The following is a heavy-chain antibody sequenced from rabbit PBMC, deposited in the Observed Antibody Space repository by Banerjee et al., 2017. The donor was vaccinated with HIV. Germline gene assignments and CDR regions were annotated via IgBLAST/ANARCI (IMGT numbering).Heavy chain of an antibody. CDR1: GFDFSSYG. V-gene: IGHV1S47*01. CDR2: IDPIFGST. D-gene: IGHD4-1*01. Sequence: QEQLVESGGGLVQPGGSLKLSCKASGFDFSSYGVSWVRQAPGKGLEWIGYIDPIFGSTDYASWVNGRFTISSHNAQNTLYLQLNSLTAADTATYFCVRDLAGVIGWNFGLWGPGTLVTVS. J-gene: IGHJ4*01. CDR3: VRDLAGVIGWNFGL.